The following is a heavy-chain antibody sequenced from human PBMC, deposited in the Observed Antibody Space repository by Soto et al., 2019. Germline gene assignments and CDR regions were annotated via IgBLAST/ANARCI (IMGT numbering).Heavy chain of an antibody. V-gene: IGHV3-74*01. Sequence: PGGSLRLSCAASGFTFSNYWMHWVRQAPGKGLVWVSRIINDGSSTDHADSVKGRFTISRDNAKNTLYLQMDSLRVEDTAVYYCVRGQSLYYDGSGSYPPYYYYDYGLDVWGQGTTVTSP. CDR1: GFTFSNYW. CDR3: VRGQSLYYDGSGSYPPYYYYDYGLDV. J-gene: IGHJ6*02. CDR2: IINDGSST. D-gene: IGHD3-10*01.